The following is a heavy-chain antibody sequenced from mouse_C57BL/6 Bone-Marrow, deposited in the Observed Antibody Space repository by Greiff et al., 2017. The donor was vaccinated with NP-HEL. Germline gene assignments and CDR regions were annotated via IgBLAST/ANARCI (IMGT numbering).Heavy chain of an antibody. CDR2: INPNNGGT. D-gene: IGHD6-1*01. CDR1: GYTFTDYY. V-gene: IGHV1-26*01. J-gene: IGHJ3*01. Sequence: VQLKQSGPELVKPGASVKISCKASGYTFTDYYMNWVKQSHGKSLEWIGDINPNNGGTSYNQKFKGKATLTVDKSSSTAYMELRSLTSEDSAVYYCARNGHYWFAYWGQGTLVTVSA. CDR3: ARNGHYWFAY.